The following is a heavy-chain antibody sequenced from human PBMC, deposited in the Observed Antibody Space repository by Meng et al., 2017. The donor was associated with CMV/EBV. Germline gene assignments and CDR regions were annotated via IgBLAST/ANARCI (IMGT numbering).Heavy chain of an antibody. D-gene: IGHD2-2*03. CDR3: TRSWIDSFTPDFDY. CDR2: INPNSAGT. CDR1: GYSFIGHY. J-gene: IGHJ4*02. V-gene: IGHV1-2*06. Sequence: QVQLVQSGSEVKKPGASVKVSCQASGYSFIGHYIHWVRQAPGQGLEWMGRINPNSAGTNYVEKFQGRVTMTRDTSNNIVYMELTRLTSDDTAVYYCTRSWIDSFTPDFDYWGQGTLVTVSS.